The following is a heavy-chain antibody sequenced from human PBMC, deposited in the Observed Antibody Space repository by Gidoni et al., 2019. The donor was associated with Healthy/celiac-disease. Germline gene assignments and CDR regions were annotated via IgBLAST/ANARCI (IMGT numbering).Heavy chain of an antibody. V-gene: IGHV3-48*01. CDR1: GFTFSSYS. Sequence: EVQLVESGGGLVQPGGSVRLSCAASGFTFSSYSMNWVRQAPGKGLEWVSYISSSSSTIYYADSVKGRFTISRDNAKNSLYLQMNSLRAEDTAVYYCARIHKNYDILTGYRMGGDMDVWGKGTTVTVSS. J-gene: IGHJ6*03. CDR3: ARIHKNYDILTGYRMGGDMDV. CDR2: ISSSSSTI. D-gene: IGHD3-9*01.